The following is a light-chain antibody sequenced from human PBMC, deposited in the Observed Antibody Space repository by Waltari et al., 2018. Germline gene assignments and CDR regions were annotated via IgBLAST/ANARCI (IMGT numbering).Light chain of an antibody. CDR3: AAWDDSLNGVV. Sequence: QSVLTQPPSASGTPGQRAPIPCSWSSHNIGINTVNWYHTFTGSAPTLLTHSTHQRPSGVPDRFAGSKSGTSASLAISGLQSEDEADYYCAAWDDSLNGVVFGGGTKLTVL. CDR2: STH. V-gene: IGLV1-44*01. CDR1: SHNIGINT. J-gene: IGLJ3*02.